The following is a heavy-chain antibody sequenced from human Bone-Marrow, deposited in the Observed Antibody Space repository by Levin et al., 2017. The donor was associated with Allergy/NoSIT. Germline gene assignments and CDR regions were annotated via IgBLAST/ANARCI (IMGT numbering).Heavy chain of an antibody. V-gene: IGHV3-9*01. J-gene: IGHJ4*02. Sequence: PGESLKISCAASGFTFDNYAMHWVRQAPGKGLEWVSCITWNSGTIAYADFVKGRFTISRENADNSLYLQMHSLRPEDTALYYCVKDVGAVVTANLAFDSWGQGTLVTVSS. D-gene: IGHD2-21*02. CDR2: ITWNSGTI. CDR3: VKDVGAVVTANLAFDS. CDR1: GFTFDNYA.